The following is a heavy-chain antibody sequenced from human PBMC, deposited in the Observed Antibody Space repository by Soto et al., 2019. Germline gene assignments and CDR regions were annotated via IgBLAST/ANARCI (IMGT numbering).Heavy chain of an antibody. Sequence: EVQLVESGGGLVQPGGSLRLSCAASGFTFSDHYMDWVRQAPGKGLEWVGRTRNKANSYTTEYAASVKGRFTISRDDSKNSLYLQINSLKTEDTAVYYCARSPLYWGQGTMVTVSS. V-gene: IGHV3-72*01. CDR2: TRNKANSYTT. J-gene: IGHJ3*01. D-gene: IGHD3-16*01. CDR1: GFTFSDHY. CDR3: ARSPLY.